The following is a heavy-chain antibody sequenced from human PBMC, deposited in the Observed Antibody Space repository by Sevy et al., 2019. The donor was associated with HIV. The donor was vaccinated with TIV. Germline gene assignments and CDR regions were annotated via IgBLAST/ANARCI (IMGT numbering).Heavy chain of an antibody. CDR2: IIPIFGTA. V-gene: IGHV1-69*06. D-gene: IGHD2-21*01. CDR1: GGTFSSYA. J-gene: IGHJ6*03. CDR3: ALRGGVWGDIFYYYYMDV. Sequence: ASVKVSCKASGGTFSSYAISWVRQAPGQGLEWMGGIIPIFGTANYAQKFQGRVTITADKSRSTAYMELSSLRSEDTAVYYCALRGGVWGDIFYYYYMDVWGKGTTVTVSS.